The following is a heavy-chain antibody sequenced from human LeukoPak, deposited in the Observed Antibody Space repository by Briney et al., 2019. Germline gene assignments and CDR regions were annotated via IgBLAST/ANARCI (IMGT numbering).Heavy chain of an antibody. D-gene: IGHD3-22*01. V-gene: IGHV3-30*03. J-gene: IGHJ4*02. CDR1: GLTFSSYG. Sequence: GGSLRLSCAASGLTFSSYGMHWVRQAPGKGLEWVAVISYDGSNKYYADSVKGRFTISRDNSKNTLYLQMNSLRAEDTAVYYCATLPTYYDSSGSKGAIDYWGQGTLVTVSS. CDR3: ATLPTYYDSSGSKGAIDY. CDR2: ISYDGSNK.